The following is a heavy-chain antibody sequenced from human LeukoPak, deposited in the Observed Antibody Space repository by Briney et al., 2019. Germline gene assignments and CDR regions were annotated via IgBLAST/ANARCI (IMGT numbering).Heavy chain of an antibody. CDR1: GFTFSSYA. J-gene: IGHJ1*01. Sequence: GGSLRLSCAASGFTFSSYAMSWVRQAPGKGLEWVSAISGSGGSTYYADSVKGRFTISRDDSKNTLYLQMNSLRAEDTAVYYCAKYVLRYQLLYEYFQHWGQGTLVTVSS. D-gene: IGHD2-2*02. CDR2: ISGSGGST. V-gene: IGHV3-23*01. CDR3: AKYVLRYQLLYEYFQH.